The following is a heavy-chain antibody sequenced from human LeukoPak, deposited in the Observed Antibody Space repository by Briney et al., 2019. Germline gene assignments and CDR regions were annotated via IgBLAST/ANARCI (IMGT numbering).Heavy chain of an antibody. V-gene: IGHV1-2*02. Sequence: ASVKVSCEASGGTFSSYAISWVRQAPGQGLEWMGWINPNSGGTNYAQKFQGRVTMTRDTSISTAYMELSRPRSDDTAVYYCARGLQGYYYGSGSFSTSYWGQGTLVTVSS. J-gene: IGHJ1*01. CDR1: GGTFSSYA. CDR3: ARGLQGYYYGSGSFSTSY. D-gene: IGHD3-10*01. CDR2: INPNSGGT.